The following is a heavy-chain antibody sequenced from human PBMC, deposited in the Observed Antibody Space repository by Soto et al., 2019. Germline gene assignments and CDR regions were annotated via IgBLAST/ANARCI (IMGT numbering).Heavy chain of an antibody. Sequence: QVQLQQWGAGLLKPSETLSLTCAVYGGSFSGHYWSWIRQPPGKGLEWIGEINPGGSTNYKPSLQSRVTMSGDTSKNQFSLKLSAVTAADTAVYYCARGRGGLHRTAELHSWGQGTLVTVSS. V-gene: IGHV4-34*01. CDR1: GGSFSGHY. CDR3: ARGRGGLHRTAELHS. J-gene: IGHJ4*02. D-gene: IGHD1-7*01. CDR2: INPGGST.